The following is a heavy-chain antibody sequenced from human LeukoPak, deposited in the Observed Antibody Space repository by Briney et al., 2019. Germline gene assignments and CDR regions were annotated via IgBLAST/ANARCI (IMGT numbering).Heavy chain of an antibody. J-gene: IGHJ3*02. Sequence: GGSLRLPCAASGFTFSSYTMNWVRQAPGKGLEWVSAISGSGVGTYYADSVKGRFTTSRDNSWNTLYLQMSSLRAEDTAVYYCAKDQVISGSEASDIWGQGTMVTVSS. V-gene: IGHV3-23*01. CDR3: AKDQVISGSEASDI. CDR2: ISGSGVGT. D-gene: IGHD2-21*01. CDR1: GFTFSSYT.